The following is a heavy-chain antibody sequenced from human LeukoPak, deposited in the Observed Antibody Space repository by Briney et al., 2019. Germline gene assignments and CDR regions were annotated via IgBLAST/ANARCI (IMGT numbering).Heavy chain of an antibody. D-gene: IGHD2-8*01. CDR2: INPNSGGT. J-gene: IGHJ6*03. CDR3: ARAQWPYYYMDV. V-gene: IGHV1-2*06. CDR1: GYTFTGYY. Sequence: GASVKVSCKASGYTFTGYYMHWVRQAPGQGLEWMGRINPNSGGTNYAQKFQGGVTMTRDTSISTAYTEVSRLRSDDTAVYYRARAQWPYYYMDVWGKGTTVTVSS.